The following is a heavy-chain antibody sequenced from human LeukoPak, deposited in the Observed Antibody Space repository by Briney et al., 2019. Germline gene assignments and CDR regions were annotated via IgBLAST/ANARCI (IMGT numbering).Heavy chain of an antibody. Sequence: SETLSLTCAVYGGSFSGYYWSWIRQPPGKGLEWIGEINHSGSTNYNPSLKSRVTISVDTSKNQFSLKLSSVTAADTAVYYCARGVNSGYFDYCSQGTLVTVSS. D-gene: IGHD1-26*01. CDR3: ARGVNSGYFDY. CDR2: INHSGST. CDR1: GGSFSGYY. J-gene: IGHJ4*02. V-gene: IGHV4-34*01.